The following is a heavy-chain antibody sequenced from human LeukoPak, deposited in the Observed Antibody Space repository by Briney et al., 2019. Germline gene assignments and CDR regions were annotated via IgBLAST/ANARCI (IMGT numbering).Heavy chain of an antibody. Sequence: GGSLRLSCAASGITLSSYAMSWVRQAPGKGLEWVSVITGSGSGTYYADSVKGRFTISRDNSKNTLFLQMNSLRAEDTAIYYCAKRNGVATIDYWGQGTLVTVSS. V-gene: IGHV3-23*01. D-gene: IGHD5-12*01. CDR1: GITLSSYA. J-gene: IGHJ4*02. CDR3: AKRNGVATIDY. CDR2: ITGSGSGT.